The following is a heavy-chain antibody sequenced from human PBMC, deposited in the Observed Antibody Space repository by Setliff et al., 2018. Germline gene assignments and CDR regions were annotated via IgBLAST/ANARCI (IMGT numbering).Heavy chain of an antibody. D-gene: IGHD6-19*01. J-gene: IGHJ6*03. Sequence: SETLSLTCTVSGGTISSYYWSWIRQPAGKGLEWIGHIYIGWSANYNPSLKSRVTMSIDTSKNQFSLKLNSVTAADMAVYYCAREQWLDPPGYYYMDVWAKGTTVTVSS. CDR1: GGTISSYY. CDR3: AREQWLDPPGYYYMDV. CDR2: IYIGWSA. V-gene: IGHV4-4*07.